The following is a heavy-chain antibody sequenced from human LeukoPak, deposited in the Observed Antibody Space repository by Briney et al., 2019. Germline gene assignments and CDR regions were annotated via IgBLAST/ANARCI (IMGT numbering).Heavy chain of an antibody. J-gene: IGHJ1*01. D-gene: IGHD6-6*01. CDR3: ARDIAARAGEAEYFQH. CDR1: GFTFSDYY. V-gene: IGHV3-11*01. Sequence: GGSLRLSCAAFGFTFSDYYMSWIRQAPGKGLEWVSYVSSSGSGMYYADSVKGRFTISRDNAKNSLYLQMNSLRAEDTAVYYCARDIAARAGEAEYFQHWGQGTLVTVSS. CDR2: VSSSGSGM.